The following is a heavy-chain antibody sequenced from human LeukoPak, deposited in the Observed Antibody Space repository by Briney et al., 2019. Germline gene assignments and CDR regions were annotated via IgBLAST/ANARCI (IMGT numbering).Heavy chain of an antibody. V-gene: IGHV4-34*01. CDR1: GGSFSGYY. D-gene: IGHD4-17*01. CDR3: ASPNDYGDYAGFDY. Sequence: KTSETLSPTCAVYGGSFSGYYWSWIRQPPGKGLEWVGEINHSGSTNYNPSLKSRVTISVDTSKNQFSLKLSSVTAADTAVYYCASPNDYGDYAGFDYWGQGTLVTVSS. CDR2: INHSGST. J-gene: IGHJ4*02.